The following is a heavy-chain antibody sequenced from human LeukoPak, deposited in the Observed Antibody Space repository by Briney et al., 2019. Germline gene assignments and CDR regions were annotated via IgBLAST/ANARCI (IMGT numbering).Heavy chain of an antibody. J-gene: IGHJ6*02. CDR3: ASILGEDYGMDV. CDR2: ISSSGTYL. Sequence: PGGSLRLSCAASGFTFSSYTMNWVRQAPGKGLEWVSSISSSGTYLYYADSVKGRFTISRDNAKNSLYLQMNSLRAEDTAVYYCASILGEDYGMDVWGQGTTVTVSS. D-gene: IGHD3-16*01. V-gene: IGHV3-21*01. CDR1: GFTFSSYT.